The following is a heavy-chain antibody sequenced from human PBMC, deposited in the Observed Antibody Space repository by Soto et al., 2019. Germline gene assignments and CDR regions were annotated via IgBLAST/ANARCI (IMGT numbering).Heavy chain of an antibody. V-gene: IGHV3-13*01. D-gene: IGHD3-3*01. J-gene: IGHJ6*03. CDR3: ARGADFWSGSRYYHYAYDLAV. CDR2: LGVAANT. CDR1: GFNLSAHD. Sequence: GGSLRLSCAASGFNLSAHDMHWVRQVKGKGLEWVSALGVAANTFESASVKGRFTISRENAKNSMYLQMKRLRAGDTAVYFCARGADFWSGSRYYHYAYDLAVWGNGTTVTVS.